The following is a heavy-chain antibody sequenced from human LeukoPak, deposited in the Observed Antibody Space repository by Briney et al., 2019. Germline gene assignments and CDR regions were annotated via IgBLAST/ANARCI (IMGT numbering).Heavy chain of an antibody. V-gene: IGHV3-23*01. D-gene: IGHD2-15*01. CDR2: ISGSGGGT. CDR1: GFTFSNYT. Sequence: PGGSLRLSCAASGFTFSNYTMSWLRQAPGKGLEWVSVISGSGGGTYYADSVKGRFTVSRDNSKNTLFLQMNSLRAEDTAVYYCAREGPYCSGGSCYSGGFDYWGQGTLVTVSS. CDR3: AREGPYCSGGSCYSGGFDY. J-gene: IGHJ4*02.